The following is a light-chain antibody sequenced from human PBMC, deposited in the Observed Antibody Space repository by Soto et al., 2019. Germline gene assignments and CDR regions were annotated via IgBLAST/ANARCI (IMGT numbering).Light chain of an antibody. Sequence: EIGMTQSPATLSVSPGESATLSCRASQSISSELAGYQQKPGQPPRLLIYGASTRATGVPARFTGSGSGSDFTLTISGLQSEDFAVYYCHQGHNWPLTFGQGTRLEI. CDR1: QSISSE. V-gene: IGKV3-15*01. J-gene: IGKJ2*01. CDR3: HQGHNWPLT. CDR2: GAS.